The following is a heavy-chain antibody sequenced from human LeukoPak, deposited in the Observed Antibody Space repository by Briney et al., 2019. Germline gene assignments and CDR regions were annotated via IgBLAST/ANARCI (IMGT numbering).Heavy chain of an antibody. J-gene: IGHJ4*02. CDR1: GYTFTSYG. D-gene: IGHD2-15*01. V-gene: IGHV1-18*01. Sequence: ASVKVSCKASGYTFTSYGISLVRQAPGQGLEWMGWISAYNGNTNYAQKLQGRVTMTTDTSTSTAYMELRSLRSDDTAVYYCARGYCSGGSCLPRSYYFDYWGQGTLVTVSS. CDR3: ARGYCSGGSCLPRSYYFDY. CDR2: ISAYNGNT.